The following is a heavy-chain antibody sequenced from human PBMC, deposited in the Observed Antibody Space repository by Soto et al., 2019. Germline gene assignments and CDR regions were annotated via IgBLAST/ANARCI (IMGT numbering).Heavy chain of an antibody. CDR1: GGSISSGGFY. D-gene: IGHD1-20*01. V-gene: IGHV4-31*03. Sequence: LSLTCTVSGGSISSGGFYWNWLRRQPGKGLEWIGYISDSGSTYYNLSLRSRLTLLVDTSRNQFSLRLNSVTAADTALYYCARGADNSYNWFDPWGQGILVT. CDR3: ARGADNSYNWFDP. J-gene: IGHJ5*02. CDR2: ISDSGST.